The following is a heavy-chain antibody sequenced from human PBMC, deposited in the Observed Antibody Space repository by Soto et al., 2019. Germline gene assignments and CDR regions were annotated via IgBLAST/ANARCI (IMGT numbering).Heavy chain of an antibody. CDR3: ARGGNYCTNGVCSFYGIDV. D-gene: IGHD2-8*01. CDR2: ISAFNGNT. Sequence: QVQLVQSGAEVKKPGASVKVSCKASGYTFTSYGISWVRQAPGQGLEWMGWISAFNGNTNYAQKFQGRVTMTTDTSTSTAYMELSSLRSDDTAVYYCARGGNYCTNGVCSFYGIDVWGQGTTVTVSS. J-gene: IGHJ6*02. V-gene: IGHV1-18*01. CDR1: GYTFTSYG.